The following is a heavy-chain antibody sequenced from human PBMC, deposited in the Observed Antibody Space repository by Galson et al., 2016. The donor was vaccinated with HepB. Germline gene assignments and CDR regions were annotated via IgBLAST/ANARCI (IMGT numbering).Heavy chain of an antibody. CDR3: AREALIAVTLLDV. Sequence: SLRLSCAASGFTFSNYGMHWVRQAPGEGLEWVAVIWADGSNQYYEDSVKGRFTISRDNAKNTLYLEMNRLRVEDTAVYYCAREALIAVTLLDVWGQGTTVSVSS. CDR1: GFTFSNYG. CDR2: IWADGSNQ. V-gene: IGHV3-33*01. J-gene: IGHJ6*02. D-gene: IGHD6-19*01.